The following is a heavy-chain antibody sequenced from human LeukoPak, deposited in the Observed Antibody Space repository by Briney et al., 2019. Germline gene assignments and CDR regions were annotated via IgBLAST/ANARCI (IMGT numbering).Heavy chain of an antibody. CDR3: AKDPGDKAVDRWFDP. CDR2: IKEDGSDK. J-gene: IGHJ5*02. V-gene: IGHV3-7*03. Sequence: GGSLRLSCAASGFSFTTYWMSWVRQAPGKGLEWVANIKEDGSDKYYVDSVKGRFSISRDNAKNSLYLQMSSLRAEDTAVYYCAKDPGDKAVDRWFDPWGQGTLVTVSS. D-gene: IGHD6-19*01. CDR1: GFSFTTYW.